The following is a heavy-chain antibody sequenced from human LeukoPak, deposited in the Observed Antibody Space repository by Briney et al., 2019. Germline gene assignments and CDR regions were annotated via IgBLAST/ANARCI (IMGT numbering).Heavy chain of an antibody. CDR2: TGGRGDAK. J-gene: IGHJ4*02. CDR1: GFTFSSYW. D-gene: IGHD6-19*01. V-gene: IGHV3-23*01. Sequence: HTGGSLRLSCAASGFTFSSYWMSWVRQAPGEGPEWVSATGGRGDAKFYADSVKGRFTISRDNSNSMLYLQMHSLRLDDTAIYYCAKELSSASYPYYFDSWGQGILVTVSS. CDR3: AKELSSASYPYYFDS.